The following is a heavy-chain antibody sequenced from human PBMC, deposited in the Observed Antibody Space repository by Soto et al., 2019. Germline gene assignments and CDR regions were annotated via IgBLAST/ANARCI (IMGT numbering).Heavy chain of an antibody. Sequence: QVQLQESGPGLVKPSETLSLTCTVSGGSIGSYYWSWIRQPPGKGLEWIGYIYYSGSTNYNPSLKSRVTISVDTSKNQFSLKLSSVTAADTAVYYCARMRNILTGYPGRFDYWGQGTLVTVSS. CDR2: IYYSGST. J-gene: IGHJ4*02. D-gene: IGHD3-9*01. V-gene: IGHV4-59*01. CDR1: GGSIGSYY. CDR3: ARMRNILTGYPGRFDY.